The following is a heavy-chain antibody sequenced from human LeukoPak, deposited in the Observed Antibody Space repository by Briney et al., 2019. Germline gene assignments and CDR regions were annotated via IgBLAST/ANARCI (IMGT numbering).Heavy chain of an antibody. D-gene: IGHD4-17*01. CDR3: ARHVGTALYGQHYFDY. J-gene: IGHJ4*02. CDR1: GGSISSSTYY. CDR2: ISYSEST. Sequence: SETLSLTCTVSGGSISSSTYYWGWIRQPPGRALEWIGSISYSESTYYSPSLKSRVTISLHTSKNHFSLKLNSVTAADTAVYYCARHVGTALYGQHYFDYWGQGTLVTVSS. V-gene: IGHV4-39*01.